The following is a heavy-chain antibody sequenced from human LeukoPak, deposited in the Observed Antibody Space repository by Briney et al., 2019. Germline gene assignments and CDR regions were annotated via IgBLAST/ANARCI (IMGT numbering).Heavy chain of an antibody. Sequence: MASETLSLTCTVSGGSISSYYWSWIRQPPGKGLEWIGYIYYSGSTNYNPSLKSRVTMSVDTSKNQFSLKLSSVTAADTAVYYCARLSTVTTSFDYWGQGTLVTVSS. CDR3: ARLSTVTTSFDY. V-gene: IGHV4-59*12. CDR2: IYYSGST. J-gene: IGHJ4*02. D-gene: IGHD4-17*01. CDR1: GGSISSYY.